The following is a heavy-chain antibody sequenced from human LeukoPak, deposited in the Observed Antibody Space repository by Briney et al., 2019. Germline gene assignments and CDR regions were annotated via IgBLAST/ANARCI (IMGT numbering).Heavy chain of an antibody. CDR2: IYHSGST. V-gene: IGHV4-30-2*01. CDR3: ARDSWITIFGVVIRAAFDI. D-gene: IGHD3-3*01. Sequence: SETLSLTCTVSGGSISSGGYYWSWIRQPPGKGLEWIGYIYHSGSTYYNPSLKSRVTISVDRSKNQFSLKLSSVTAADTAVYYCARDSWITIFGVVIRAAFDIWGQGTMVTVFS. CDR1: GGSISSGGYY. J-gene: IGHJ3*02.